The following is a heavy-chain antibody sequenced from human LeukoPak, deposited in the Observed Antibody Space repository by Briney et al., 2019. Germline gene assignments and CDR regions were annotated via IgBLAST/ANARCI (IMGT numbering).Heavy chain of an antibody. J-gene: IGHJ5*02. D-gene: IGHD3-3*01. Sequence: SVKVSCKASGGTFSSYAMSWVRQAPGQGLEWMGGIIPIVGTANYAHKFQGRVTITADESTSTAYMELSSLRSEDTAVYYCARGLYDFWSGFENWFDRWGQGTLVTVSS. CDR2: IIPIVGTA. CDR1: GGTFSSYA. V-gene: IGHV1-69*13. CDR3: ARGLYDFWSGFENWFDR.